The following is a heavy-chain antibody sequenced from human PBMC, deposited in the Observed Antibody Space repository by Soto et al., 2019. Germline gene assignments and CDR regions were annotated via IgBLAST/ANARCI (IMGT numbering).Heavy chain of an antibody. CDR2: ISYDGSNT. V-gene: IGHV3-30*18. CDR1: GFTFSSYG. J-gene: IGHJ4*02. Sequence: GGSLRLSCAASGFTFSSYGMHWVRQAPGKGLEWAAVISYDGSNTYYADSVKGRFTISRDNSKNTLYLQMNSLRAEDTAVYYCAKDRVYDSSGPDYWGQGTLVTVSS. CDR3: AKDRVYDSSGPDY. D-gene: IGHD3-22*01.